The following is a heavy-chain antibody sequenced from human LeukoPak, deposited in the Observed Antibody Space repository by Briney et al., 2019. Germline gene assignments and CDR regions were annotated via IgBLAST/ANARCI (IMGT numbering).Heavy chain of an antibody. Sequence: PGGSLRLSCVASGFTFRSYSMNWVRQAPGKGLEWVSYISSSGSTIYYADAVKGRFTISRDNAKNSLYLQMSSLRDEDTAVYYCARLTFGGVIGFDYWGQGTLVTVSS. CDR2: ISSSGSTI. CDR1: GFTFRSYS. CDR3: ARLTFGGVIGFDY. V-gene: IGHV3-48*02. J-gene: IGHJ4*02. D-gene: IGHD3-16*02.